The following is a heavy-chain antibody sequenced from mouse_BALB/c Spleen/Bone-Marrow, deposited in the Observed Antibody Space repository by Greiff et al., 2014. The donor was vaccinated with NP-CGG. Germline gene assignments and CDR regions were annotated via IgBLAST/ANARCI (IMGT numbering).Heavy chain of an antibody. Sequence: EVQLQQSGAELVKPGASVKLSRTASDFNIKDAYMHWVKQRPEQGLEWIGRTDPANVNTKYDTKFQGKATITADTSSNTAYLLLSSLTSEDTAVYYCAVYYYGRSSFAYWGQGTLVTVSA. J-gene: IGHJ3*01. CDR2: TDPANVNT. CDR3: AVYYYGRSSFAY. D-gene: IGHD1-1*01. CDR1: DFNIKDAY. V-gene: IGHV14-3*02.